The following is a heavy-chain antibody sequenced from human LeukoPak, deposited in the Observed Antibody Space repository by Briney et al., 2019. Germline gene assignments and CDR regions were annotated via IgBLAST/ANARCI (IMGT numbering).Heavy chain of an antibody. V-gene: IGHV5-51*01. CDR2: IYPGDSDT. J-gene: IGHJ6*03. D-gene: IGHD2-2*01. CDR3: ARHVTGLHCSSTSCYGGSSWSDYYYMDV. CDR1: GYSFTSYW. Sequence: GESLQISCQGSGYSFTSYWIGWVRQMPGKGLEWMGIIYPGDSDTRYSPSFQGQVTISADKSISTAYLQWSSLKASDTAMYYCARHVTGLHCSSTSCYGGSSWSDYYYMDVWGKGTTVTISS.